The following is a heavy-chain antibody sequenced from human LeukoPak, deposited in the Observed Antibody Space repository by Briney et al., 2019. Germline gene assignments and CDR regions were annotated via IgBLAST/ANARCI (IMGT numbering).Heavy chain of an antibody. D-gene: IGHD3-10*01. V-gene: IGHV3-21*01. CDR3: ARRFGEDYYYGMDV. CDR1: GFTFSSHS. Sequence: PGGSPRLSCAASGFTFSSHSMNWVRQAPGKGLEWVSSISSSSSYIYYADSVKGRFTISRDNAKNSLYLQMNSLRAEDTAVYYCARRFGEDYYYGMDVWGQGTTVTVSS. J-gene: IGHJ6*02. CDR2: ISSSSSYI.